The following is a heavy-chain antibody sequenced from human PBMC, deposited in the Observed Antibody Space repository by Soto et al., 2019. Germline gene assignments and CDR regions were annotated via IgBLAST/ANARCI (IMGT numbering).Heavy chain of an antibody. J-gene: IGHJ5*02. CDR1: EFTFSKYW. CDR3: ASNSYYDRRSSSVTWFDP. D-gene: IGHD3-22*01. CDR2: NNMDGTKT. V-gene: IGHV3-74*01. Sequence: PGGSLRLSCVASEFTFSKYWMHWARQSPGKGLLWVSRNNMDGTKTAYADSVKGRFTVSRDNANNTLYLQMDSLGVQDTAVYYGASNSYYDRRSSSVTWFDPWGEGTLVTVSS.